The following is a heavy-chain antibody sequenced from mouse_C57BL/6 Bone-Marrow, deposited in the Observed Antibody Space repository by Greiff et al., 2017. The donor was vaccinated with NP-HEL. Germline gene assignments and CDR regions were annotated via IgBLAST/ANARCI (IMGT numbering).Heavy chain of an antibody. CDR1: GYTFTSYG. J-gene: IGHJ4*01. CDR2: IYPRSGNT. V-gene: IGHV1-81*01. Sequence: QVQLQQSGAELARPGASVKLSCKASGYTFTSYGISWVKQRTGQGLEWIGEIYPRSGNTYYIEKFTGKATLTADKSSSTAYMGLRSLTSEDSAVYFCARWAYYSNYAMDYWGQGTSVTVSS. CDR3: ARWAYYSNYAMDY. D-gene: IGHD2-5*01.